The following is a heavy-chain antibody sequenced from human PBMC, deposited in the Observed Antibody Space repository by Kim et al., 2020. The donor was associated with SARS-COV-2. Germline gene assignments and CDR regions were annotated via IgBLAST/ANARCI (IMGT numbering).Heavy chain of an antibody. CDR2: IDPKNGDT. J-gene: IGHJ4*02. Sequence: ASVKVSCKASGYIFVGYFIHWVRQAPGQGLEWMGRIDPKNGDTESAQNFSGRVTMTRDTSISTAYMELSSLRSDDTAIYYCFFLVFGGVTPFSAFWGQGTRVTVSA. CDR3: FFLVFGGVTPFSAF. V-gene: IGHV1-2*06. CDR1: GYIFVGYF. D-gene: IGHD3-16*01.